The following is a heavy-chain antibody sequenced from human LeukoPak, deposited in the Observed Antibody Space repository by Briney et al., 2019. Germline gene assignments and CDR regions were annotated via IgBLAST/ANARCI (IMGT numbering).Heavy chain of an antibody. CDR1: GDTFTSYG. Sequence: ASVKVSCKASGDTFTSYGISWVRQAPGQGLEWMGWISAYNGNTNYAQKLQGRVTMTTDTSTSTAYMELSSLRSDDTAVYYCARDRLPVHYYYGMDVWGQGTTVTVSS. D-gene: IGHD6-6*01. J-gene: IGHJ6*02. CDR2: ISAYNGNT. V-gene: IGHV1-18*01. CDR3: ARDRLPVHYYYGMDV.